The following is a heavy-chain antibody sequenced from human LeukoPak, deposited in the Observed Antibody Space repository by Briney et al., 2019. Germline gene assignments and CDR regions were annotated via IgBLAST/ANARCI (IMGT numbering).Heavy chain of an antibody. Sequence: GGSLRLSCAASGFTFSSYDMHWVRQATGKGLEWVSGIGIAGDTHYPDSVRGRFTIFRENAKNSLYLQMNSLRAEDTAVYYCARTEPPYHGRLDSWGQGILVTVSS. CDR2: IGIAGDT. V-gene: IGHV3-13*01. CDR1: GFTFSSYD. CDR3: ARTEPPYHGRLDS. J-gene: IGHJ5*01. D-gene: IGHD3-16*01.